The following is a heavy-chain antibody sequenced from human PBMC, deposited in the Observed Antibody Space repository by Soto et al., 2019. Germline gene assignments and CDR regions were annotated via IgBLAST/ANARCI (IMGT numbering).Heavy chain of an antibody. D-gene: IGHD1-26*01. CDR1: GGTFSSYT. CDR2: IIPILGIA. CDR3: ARDVGSYYYYGRDV. J-gene: IGHJ6*02. Sequence: QVQLVQSGAEVKKPGSSVKVSCKASGGTFSSYTISWVRQAPGQGLEWMGRIIPILGIANYAQKFQGRVTITADKSTRTAYMELSSLRSEDTAVYYCARDVGSYYYYGRDVWGQGTTVTVSS. V-gene: IGHV1-69*08.